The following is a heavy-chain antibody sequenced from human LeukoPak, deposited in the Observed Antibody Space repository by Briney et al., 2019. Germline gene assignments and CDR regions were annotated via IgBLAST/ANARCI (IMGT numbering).Heavy chain of an antibody. CDR3: TRLVHDFWSFDL. Sequence: PSETLSLTCTVSGGSTSSYYWSWIRQSPGKGLEWIGYIYYSGITNYNPSLKSRVTISVDTSKNQFSLRLTSVTAADTAVYYCTRLVHDFWSFDLWGRGTLVTVSS. CDR1: GGSTSSYY. CDR2: IYYSGIT. J-gene: IGHJ2*01. V-gene: IGHV4-59*01. D-gene: IGHD3-3*01.